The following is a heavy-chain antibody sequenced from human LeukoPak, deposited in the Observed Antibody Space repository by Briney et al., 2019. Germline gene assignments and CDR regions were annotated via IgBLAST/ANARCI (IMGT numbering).Heavy chain of an antibody. CDR2: ISSSGSTI. CDR1: GFTFSRYE. J-gene: IGHJ4*02. CDR3: ARVDIWDYYDSSGYYYDY. D-gene: IGHD3-22*01. V-gene: IGHV3-48*03. Sequence: PGGSLRLSCAASGFTFSRYEMNWVRQAPGKGLEWVSYISSSGSTIYYADSVKGRFTISRDNAKNSLYLQMNSLRAEDTAVYYCARVDIWDYYDSSGYYYDYWGQGTLVTVSS.